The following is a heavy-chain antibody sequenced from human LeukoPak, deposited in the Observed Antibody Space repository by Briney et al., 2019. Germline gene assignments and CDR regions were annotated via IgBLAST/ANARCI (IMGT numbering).Heavy chain of an antibody. CDR1: GFTFSSYA. CDR2: IGGSGGST. V-gene: IGHV3-23*01. D-gene: IGHD3-10*02. CDR3: ARVYNYVFDY. Sequence: GGSLRLSCAASGFTFSSYAMSWVRQAPGKGLEWVSVIGGSGGSTYYADSVKGRFTISRDNAKNTLYLQMNSLRAEDTAVYYCARVYNYVFDYWGQGTLVTVSS. J-gene: IGHJ4*02.